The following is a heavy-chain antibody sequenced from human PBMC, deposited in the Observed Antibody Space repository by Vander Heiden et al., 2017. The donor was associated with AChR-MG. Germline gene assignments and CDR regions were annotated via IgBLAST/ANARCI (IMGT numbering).Heavy chain of an antibody. CDR1: GFTFSSYA. CDR2: IRGNGRDT. D-gene: IGHD4-17*01. Sequence: EVRLLESGGGLAQPGGSLGLSGVASGFTFSSYALMWVPQAPGRGLEWVSAIRGNGRDTMYADSVRGRFTISRDNSKNTLYLKLTRLRAEDTAMYYCGRDPNGDYVGAFDMWGQGTMVTVSS. V-gene: IGHV3-23*01. CDR3: GRDPNGDYVGAFDM. J-gene: IGHJ3*02.